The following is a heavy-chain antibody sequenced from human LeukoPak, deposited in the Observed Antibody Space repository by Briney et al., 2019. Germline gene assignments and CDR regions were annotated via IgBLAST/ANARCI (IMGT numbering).Heavy chain of an antibody. D-gene: IGHD2-15*01. J-gene: IGHJ6*02. CDR2: ISSSSSYI. CDR1: GFTFSSYS. V-gene: IGHV3-21*01. Sequence: GGSLRLSCAASGFTFSSYSMNWVRQAPGKGLEWVSSISSSSSYIYYADSVKGRFTISRDNAKKSLYLQMNSLRVEDTAVYYCARVFPDCSGGSCYSGVYYGMDVWGQGTTVTVSS. CDR3: ARVFPDCSGGSCYSGVYYGMDV.